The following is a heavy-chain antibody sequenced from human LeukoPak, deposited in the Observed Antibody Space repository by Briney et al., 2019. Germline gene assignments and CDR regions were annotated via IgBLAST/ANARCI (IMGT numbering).Heavy chain of an antibody. CDR1: GFTFSAYS. D-gene: IGHD1-26*01. Sequence: GGSLRLSCSASGFTFSAYSMHWVRQAPGKGLEWVSVINGSGDSTEYADSVKGRFTISRDNSRNTLSLQMNNLRAEDTATYYCARDTYYSGSYIWFDPRGQGTLVTVSS. CDR3: ARDTYYSGSYIWFDP. J-gene: IGHJ5*02. V-gene: IGHV3-23*01. CDR2: INGSGDST.